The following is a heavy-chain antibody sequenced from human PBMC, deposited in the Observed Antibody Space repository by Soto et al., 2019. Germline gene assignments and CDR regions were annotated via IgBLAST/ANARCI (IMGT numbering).Heavy chain of an antibody. CDR2: ISYDGSNK. V-gene: IGHV3-30-3*01. D-gene: IGHD3-22*01. Sequence: PGGSLRLSCAASGSTFSSYAMHWVRQAPGKGLEWVAVISYDGSNKYYADSVKGRFTISRDNSKNTLYLQMNSLRAEDTAVYYCARDRTMIVVVITCEHDYWGQGTLVTVSS. J-gene: IGHJ4*02. CDR3: ARDRTMIVVVITCEHDY. CDR1: GSTFSSYA.